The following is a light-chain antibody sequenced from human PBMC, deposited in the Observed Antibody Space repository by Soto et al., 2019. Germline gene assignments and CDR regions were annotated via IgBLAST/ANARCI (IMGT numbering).Light chain of an antibody. CDR3: QQYNNWT. J-gene: IGKJ1*01. CDR2: DAS. V-gene: IGKV1-5*01. CDR1: QSISSW. Sequence: IQMTQSPSTLSASVGDRVTITCRASQSISSWLAWYQQKPGKAPKLLIYDASSLESGVPSRFSGSGSGTEFTLTISSLQPDDFATHYCQQYNNWTFGQGTQVEIX.